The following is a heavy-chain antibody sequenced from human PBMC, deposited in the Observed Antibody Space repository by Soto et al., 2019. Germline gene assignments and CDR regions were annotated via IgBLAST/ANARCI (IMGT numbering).Heavy chain of an antibody. V-gene: IGHV3-30-3*01. D-gene: IGHD2-15*01. CDR1: GFTFSSYA. CDR2: ISYDGSNK. Sequence: QVQLVESGGGVVQPGRSLRLSCAASGFTFSSYAMHWVRQAPGKGLEWVAVISYDGSNKYYADSVKGRFTISRDNSKNTLYLQMNSLRAEDTAVYYCARGRAATFYYYYGMDVWGQGTTVPVSS. J-gene: IGHJ6*02. CDR3: ARGRAATFYYYYGMDV.